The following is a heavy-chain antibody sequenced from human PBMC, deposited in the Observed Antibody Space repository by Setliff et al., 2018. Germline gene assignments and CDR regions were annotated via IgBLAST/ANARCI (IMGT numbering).Heavy chain of an antibody. CDR1: GGSVTSFDYY. V-gene: IGHV4-30-4*01. CDR3: ARTHCTTTSCFYFHY. D-gene: IGHD2-2*01. J-gene: IGHJ4*02. Sequence: PSETLSLTCTVSGGSVTSFDYYWSWIRQPPGKGLEYIGHISHGVSTSYSPSLKSRLSISADTSKNQFSLKLTSVTAADTAVYYCARTHCTTTSCFYFHYWGQGTVVTVSS. CDR2: ISHGVST.